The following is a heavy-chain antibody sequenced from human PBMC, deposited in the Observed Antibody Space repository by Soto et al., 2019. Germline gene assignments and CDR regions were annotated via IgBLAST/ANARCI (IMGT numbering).Heavy chain of an antibody. Sequence: ASVKVSCKASGFTFTSYYSYWVRQSPGKGLEWMGIINPSGGSTSYAQKFQGRVTMTRDTSTSTVYMELSSLRSEDTAVYYCARDRELVTMIVVAPAGAFDIWGQGTMVTVSS. D-gene: IGHD3-22*01. V-gene: IGHV1-46*01. CDR2: INPSGGST. CDR1: GFTFTSYY. CDR3: ARDRELVTMIVVAPAGAFDI. J-gene: IGHJ3*02.